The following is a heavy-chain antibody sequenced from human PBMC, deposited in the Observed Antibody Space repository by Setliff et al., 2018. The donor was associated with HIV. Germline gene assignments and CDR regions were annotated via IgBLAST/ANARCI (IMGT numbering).Heavy chain of an antibody. V-gene: IGHV4-61*02. D-gene: IGHD1-26*01. J-gene: IGHJ3*02. CDR3: ARDLKRELVQGGDAFDI. CDR1: GGSISSGNYY. Sequence: SETLSLTCTVSGGSISSGNYYWSWIRQPAGKGLEWIGRIYTSGSTNYNPSLKSRVTISVDSSKNQFSLKLSSVSAADTAVYYCARDLKRELVQGGDAFDIRGQGTMVTVSS. CDR2: IYTSGST.